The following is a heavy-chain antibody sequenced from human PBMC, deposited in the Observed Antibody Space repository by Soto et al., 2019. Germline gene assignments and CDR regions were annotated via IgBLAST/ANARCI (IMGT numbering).Heavy chain of an antibody. CDR1: GGTFSSYA. CDR3: ARDNRRDDFWSGDLDY. Sequence: SVKVSCKASGGTFSSYAISWVRQAPGQGLEWMGGIIPIFGTANYAQKFQGRVTITADKSTSTAYMELSSLRSEDTAVYYCARDNRRDDFWSGDLDYWGQGTLVTVSS. D-gene: IGHD3-3*01. J-gene: IGHJ4*02. CDR2: IIPIFGTA. V-gene: IGHV1-69*06.